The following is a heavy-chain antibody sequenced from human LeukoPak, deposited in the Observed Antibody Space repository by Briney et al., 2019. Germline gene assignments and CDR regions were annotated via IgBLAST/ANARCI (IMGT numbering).Heavy chain of an antibody. D-gene: IGHD5-24*01. CDR2: ISTTGTTI. Sequence: GGSLRRSCEASGFIFSSYEMNWVRQAPGKGLEWVSYISTTGTTIYYSDSVRGRFTISRDNARNSLFLQMSSLRAEDTAVYYCARGRRDGYNYWGQGTLVTVSS. CDR1: GFIFSSYE. CDR3: ARGRRDGYNY. V-gene: IGHV3-48*03. J-gene: IGHJ4*02.